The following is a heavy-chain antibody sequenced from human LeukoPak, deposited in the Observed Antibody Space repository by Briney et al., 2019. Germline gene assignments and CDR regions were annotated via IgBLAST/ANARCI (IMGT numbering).Heavy chain of an antibody. D-gene: IGHD4-17*01. Sequence: SETLSLTCAVYGGSFSGYYWSWTRQPPGKGLEWIGEINHSGSTNYNPSLKSRVTISVDTSKNQFSLKLSSVTAADTAVYYCARYGADDYGDYMDAFDIWGQGTMVTVSS. J-gene: IGHJ3*02. V-gene: IGHV4-34*01. CDR1: GGSFSGYY. CDR3: ARYGADDYGDYMDAFDI. CDR2: INHSGST.